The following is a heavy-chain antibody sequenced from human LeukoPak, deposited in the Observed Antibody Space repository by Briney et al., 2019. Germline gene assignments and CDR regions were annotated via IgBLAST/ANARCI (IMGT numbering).Heavy chain of an antibody. V-gene: IGHV3-15*01. J-gene: IGHJ4*02. CDR1: GFTFTNAW. Sequence: GGSLRLSCAASGFTFTNAWMSWARQAPGKGLEWVGRIKSKTDGGTTDYAAPVKGRFSISRDDSKNTVYLQMSSLKIEDTAVYYCTTDGLWFGGFENWGQGTLVTVSS. CDR2: IKSKTDGGTT. CDR3: TTDGLWFGGFEN. D-gene: IGHD3-10*01.